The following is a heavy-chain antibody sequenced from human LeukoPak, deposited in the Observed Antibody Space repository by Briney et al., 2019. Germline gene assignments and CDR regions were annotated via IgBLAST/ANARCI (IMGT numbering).Heavy chain of an antibody. V-gene: IGHV1-69*01. Sequence: PEASVKVSCKASGGTFSSYAISWVRQAPGQGLEWMGGIIPIFGTANYAQKFQGRVTIIADESTSTAYMELSSLRSEDTAVYYCARVSIAARSPYYYGMDVWGQGTTVTVSS. CDR2: IIPIFGTA. J-gene: IGHJ6*02. CDR3: ARVSIAARSPYYYGMDV. D-gene: IGHD6-6*01. CDR1: GGTFSSYA.